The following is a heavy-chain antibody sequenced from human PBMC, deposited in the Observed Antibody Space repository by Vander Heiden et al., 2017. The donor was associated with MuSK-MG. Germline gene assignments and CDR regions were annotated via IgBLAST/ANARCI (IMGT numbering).Heavy chain of an antibody. CDR3: AKDQTTVVTYFDY. CDR2: ISYDGSNK. D-gene: IGHD4-17*01. CDR1: GFTFSSYG. J-gene: IGHJ4*02. Sequence: QVQLVESGGGVVQPGRSLRLSCAASGFTFSSYGMHWVRQAPGKGLEWVAVISYDGSNKYYADSVKGRFTISRDNSKNTLYLQMNSLRAEDTPVYYCAKDQTTVVTYFDYWGQGTLVTVSS. V-gene: IGHV3-30*18.